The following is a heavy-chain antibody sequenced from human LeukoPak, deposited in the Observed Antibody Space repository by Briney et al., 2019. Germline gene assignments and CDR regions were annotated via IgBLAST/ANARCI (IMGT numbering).Heavy chain of an antibody. CDR1: GGSVSSYY. V-gene: IGHV4-59*02. D-gene: IGHD6-13*01. CDR2: SYYTGST. J-gene: IGHJ6*03. CDR3: ARHGSSWPDPYCYYLDG. Sequence: SETLSLTCTVSGGSVSSYYWSWIRQPPGEQLEWSGYSYYTGSTNYNPSLQSRVTISVEKSKNQFSLSLNSVTAADTGVYYCARHGSSWPDPYCYYLDGWGKGTMVTVSS.